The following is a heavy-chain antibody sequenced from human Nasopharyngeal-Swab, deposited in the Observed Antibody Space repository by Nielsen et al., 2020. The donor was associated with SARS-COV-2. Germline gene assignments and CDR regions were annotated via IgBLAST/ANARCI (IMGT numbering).Heavy chain of an antibody. J-gene: IGHJ4*02. CDR1: GFTFSDSA. CDR2: VRSKANNYAT. CDR3: TRCGGSCYAGRDY. Sequence: GESLKISCAASGFTFSDSAVHWVRQASGKGLEWVGRVRSKANNYATAYAASVKGRFTISRDDSKNTAYLQMNSLKTEDTAVYYCTRCGGSCYAGRDYWGQGTLVNVSS. V-gene: IGHV3-73*01. D-gene: IGHD2-15*01.